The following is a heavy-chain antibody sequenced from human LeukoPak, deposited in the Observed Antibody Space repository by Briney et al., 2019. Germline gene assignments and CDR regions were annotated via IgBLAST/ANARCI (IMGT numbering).Heavy chain of an antibody. Sequence: GGSLRLSCAVAGLTAGYNYMSWVRQAPGKGLEWVSVIYRGDTYYADSVKGRFTISRDDSKNTVFLQMNRLRADDTAVYFCASYYCSSGSCYFDTWGQGTLVAVSS. J-gene: IGHJ4*02. CDR1: GLTAGYNY. CDR3: ASYYCSSGSCYFDT. CDR2: IYRGDT. D-gene: IGHD2-15*01. V-gene: IGHV3-53*01.